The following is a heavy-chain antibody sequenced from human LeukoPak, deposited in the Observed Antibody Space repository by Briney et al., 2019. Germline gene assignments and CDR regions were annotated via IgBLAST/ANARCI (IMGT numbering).Heavy chain of an antibody. CDR2: IYAGDSET. J-gene: IGHJ3*02. CDR1: GDSFTAYW. Sequence: GESLKISCKASGDSFTAYWIGWVRQMPGKGLEWMGVIYAGDSETRYSPSFQGQVTISVDKSISTAYLQWSSLRASDTAMYYCASSSRRPAHVGFMGDFDIWGQGTKVPVS. CDR3: ASSSRRPAHVGFMGDFDI. D-gene: IGHD3-16*01. V-gene: IGHV5-51*01.